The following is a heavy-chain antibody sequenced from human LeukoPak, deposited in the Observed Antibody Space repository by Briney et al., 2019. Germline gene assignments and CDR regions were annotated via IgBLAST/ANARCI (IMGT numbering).Heavy chain of an antibody. J-gene: IGHJ4*02. CDR3: TRLGSSSWDYYFDY. CDR1: GFTFSGSA. CDR2: IRSKANSYAT. V-gene: IGHV3-73*01. Sequence: GGSLRLSCAASGFTFSGSAMHWVRQASGKGLEWVGRIRSKANSYATAYAASVKGRFTISRDDSKNTAYLQMNSLKTEDTAVHYCTRLGSSSWDYYFDYWGQGTLVTVSS. D-gene: IGHD6-13*01.